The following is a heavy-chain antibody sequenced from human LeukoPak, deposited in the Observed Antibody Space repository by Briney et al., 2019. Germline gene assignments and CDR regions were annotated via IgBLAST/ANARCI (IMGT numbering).Heavy chain of an antibody. J-gene: IGHJ6*03. D-gene: IGHD1-1*01. CDR3: AISYNWNDGFYYYYMDV. V-gene: IGHV5-51*01. CDR2: IYPGDSDT. CDR1: GYSFQDYW. Sequence: GESLKISCKGSGYSFQDYWIGWVRQMPGKGLEWMGIIYPGDSDTRYSPSFQGQVTISADKSISTAYLQWSSLKASDTAMYYCAISYNWNDGFYYYYMDVWGKGTTVTVSS.